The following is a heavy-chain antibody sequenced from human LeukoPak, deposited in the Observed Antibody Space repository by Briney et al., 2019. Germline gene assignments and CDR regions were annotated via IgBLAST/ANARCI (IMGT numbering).Heavy chain of an antibody. J-gene: IGHJ5*02. D-gene: IGHD2-2*01. V-gene: IGHV3-74*01. CDR3: ARAYCSSTSCYRNWFDP. CDR1: GFTLSSYW. Sequence: GGSLRLSCAASGFTLSSYWMHWVRQAPGKGLVWVSRINSDGSSTSYADSVKDRFTISRDNAKNTLYLQMNSLRAEDTAVYYCARAYCSSTSCYRNWFDPWGQGTLVTVSS. CDR2: INSDGSST.